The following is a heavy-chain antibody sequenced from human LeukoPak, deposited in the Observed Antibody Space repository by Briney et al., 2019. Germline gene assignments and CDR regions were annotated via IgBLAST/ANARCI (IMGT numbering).Heavy chain of an antibody. D-gene: IGHD7-27*01. J-gene: IGHJ4*02. CDR3: AREIWGPEC. V-gene: IGHV3-7*03. CDR1: GFTFVRYY. Sequence: GGSLRLSCAASGFTFVRYYMTWVRQAPGKGLDWVANIKQDGSDKNYVDSVKGRFTISRDNTKNLVFLQMNSLTGEDTAVYYCAREIWGPECWGQGTLVTVSS. CDR2: IKQDGSDK.